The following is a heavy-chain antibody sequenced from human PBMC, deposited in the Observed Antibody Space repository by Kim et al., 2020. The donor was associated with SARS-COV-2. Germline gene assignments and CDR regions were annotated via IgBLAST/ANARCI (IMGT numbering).Heavy chain of an antibody. J-gene: IGHJ5*02. V-gene: IGHV3-33*01. D-gene: IGHD3-16*01. CDR2: IWYDGSNT. CDR3: ARDGGGDTGNWFDP. Sequence: GGSLRLSCAASGFTFSSYGMHWVRQAPGKGLEWVAVIWYDGSNTYYADSVKGRFTISRDNSKNTLYLQMNSLRDEDTAVYYCARDGGGDTGNWFDPWGQGTLVTVSS. CDR1: GFTFSSYG.